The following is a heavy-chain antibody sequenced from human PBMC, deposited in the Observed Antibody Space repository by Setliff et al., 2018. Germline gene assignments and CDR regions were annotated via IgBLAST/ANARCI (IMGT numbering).Heavy chain of an antibody. CDR3: VRVLDYYDSNGYSVDAFDV. D-gene: IGHD3-22*01. J-gene: IGHJ3*01. V-gene: IGHV3-7*03. CDR2: IKEDGSEK. CDR1: GFTFSRYW. Sequence: PGGSLRLSCVASGFTFSRYWMSWVRQAPGKGLEWVANIKEDGSEKYYGESVKGRFTMSRDNAKNSVDLQMNSLKTEDTAVYYCVRVLDYYDSNGYSVDAFDVWGQGTMVTVSS.